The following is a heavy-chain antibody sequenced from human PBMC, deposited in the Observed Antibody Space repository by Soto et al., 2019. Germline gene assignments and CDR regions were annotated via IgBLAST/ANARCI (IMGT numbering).Heavy chain of an antibody. V-gene: IGHV3-23*01. CDR3: AKDRGKYCSSTSCYRNWFDP. Sequence: GGSIRISCAASGFTFSSYAISWVRQAPGKGLEWVSAISGSGGSTYYADSVKGRFTISRDNSKNTLYLQMNSLRAEDTAVYYCAKDRGKYCSSTSCYRNWFDPWGQGTLVTVSS. D-gene: IGHD2-2*01. CDR1: GFTFSSYA. CDR2: ISGSGGST. J-gene: IGHJ5*02.